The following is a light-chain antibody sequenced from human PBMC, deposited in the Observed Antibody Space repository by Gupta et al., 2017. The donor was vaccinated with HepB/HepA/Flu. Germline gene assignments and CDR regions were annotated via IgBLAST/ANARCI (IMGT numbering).Light chain of an antibody. CDR1: SSNIGSNY. J-gene: IGLJ2*01. CDR2: RNN. V-gene: IGLV1-47*01. Sequence: QPVLTQPSSASGTPGQRVTISCSGSSSNIGSNYVYWYQQLPGTAPKLFLYRNNPRPSGVPDRFSGSKSGTSASLAISGLRSEDEADYYCAAWDDSLSGVVFGGGTKVTVL. CDR3: AAWDDSLSGVV.